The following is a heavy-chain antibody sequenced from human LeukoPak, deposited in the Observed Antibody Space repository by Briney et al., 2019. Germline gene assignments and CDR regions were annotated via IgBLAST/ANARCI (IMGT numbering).Heavy chain of an antibody. D-gene: IGHD5-12*01. Sequence: GGSLRLSCAASGFTFSSYAMTWVRQAPGKGLEWVSAISGSGGNTYYADSVKGRFTISRDNSKNTLYLQMNSLRAEDTAVYYCAKGGLLVASFDYWGQGTLATVSS. CDR2: ISGSGGNT. CDR1: GFTFSSYA. V-gene: IGHV3-23*01. CDR3: AKGGLLVASFDY. J-gene: IGHJ4*02.